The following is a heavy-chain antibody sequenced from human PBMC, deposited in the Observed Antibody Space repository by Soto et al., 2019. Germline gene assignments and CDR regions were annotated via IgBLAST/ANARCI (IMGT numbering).Heavy chain of an antibody. D-gene: IGHD5-12*01. CDR1: GGSFSGYY. CDR3: ASLVQDIVATIDPRVRGDDWFDP. Sequence: QVQLQQRGAGLLKPSETLSLTCAVYGGSFSGYYWSWIRQPPGKGLEWIGEINHSGSTNYNPSLKSRVTISVDTSKNQFSLKLSSVTAADTAVYYCASLVQDIVATIDPRVRGDDWFDPWGQGTLVTVSS. J-gene: IGHJ5*02. V-gene: IGHV4-34*01. CDR2: INHSGST.